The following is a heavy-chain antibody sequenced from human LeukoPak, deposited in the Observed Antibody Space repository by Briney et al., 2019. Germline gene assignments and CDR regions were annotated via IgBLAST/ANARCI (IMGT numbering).Heavy chain of an antibody. J-gene: IGHJ4*02. V-gene: IGHV3-48*01. Sequence: PWGVLRLSCAASGFTFSSHSMNWVRQAPGKGLEWVSYISSSSSTIYYADSVKGRFTISRDNAKNSLYLQMNSLRAEDTAIYYCVRGCSDTCYRFDYWGQGTLVTVSS. CDR1: GFTFSSHS. D-gene: IGHD2-15*01. CDR3: VRGCSDTCYRFDY. CDR2: ISSSSSTI.